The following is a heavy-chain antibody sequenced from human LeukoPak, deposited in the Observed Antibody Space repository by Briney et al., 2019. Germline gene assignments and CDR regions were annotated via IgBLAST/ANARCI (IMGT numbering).Heavy chain of an antibody. Sequence: GGSLRLSCAASGFTFSSYAMSWVRQAPGKGLEWVSAISGSGGSTYYADSVKGRFTISRDNSKNTLYLQMNSLRAEDTAVYYCARDLYYGGNSLRSPEGDYYGMDVWGQGTTVTVSS. V-gene: IGHV3-23*01. CDR3: ARDLYYGGNSLRSPEGDYYGMDV. CDR1: GFTFSSYA. D-gene: IGHD4-23*01. J-gene: IGHJ6*02. CDR2: ISGSGGST.